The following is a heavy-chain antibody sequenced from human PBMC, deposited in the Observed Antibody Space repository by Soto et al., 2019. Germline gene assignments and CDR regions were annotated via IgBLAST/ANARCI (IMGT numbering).Heavy chain of an antibody. CDR2: ISWNSGSI. J-gene: IGHJ4*02. D-gene: IGHD4-17*01. CDR1: GFTFDDYA. V-gene: IGHV3-9*01. Sequence: GGSLRLSCAASGFTFDDYAMHWVRQAPGKGLEWVSGISWNSGSIGYADSVKGRFTISRDNAKNSLYLQMNSLRAEDTALYYCAKDMGDDYGDYGGFYFDYWGQGTLVTVSS. CDR3: AKDMGDDYGDYGGFYFDY.